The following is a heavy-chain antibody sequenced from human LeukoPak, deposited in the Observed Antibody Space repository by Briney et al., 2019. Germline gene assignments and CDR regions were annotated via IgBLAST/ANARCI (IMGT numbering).Heavy chain of an antibody. CDR3: ARDVGGERDY. CDR2: ISAYNGNA. J-gene: IGHJ4*02. Sequence: GESLKISCKASGYTFTSYGISWVRQAPGQGLEWMGWISAYNGNANYAQKLQGRVTMTTDTSTSTAYMELRSLRSDDTAVYYCARDVGGERDYWGQGTLVTVSS. V-gene: IGHV1-18*01. D-gene: IGHD3-16*01. CDR1: GYTFTSYG.